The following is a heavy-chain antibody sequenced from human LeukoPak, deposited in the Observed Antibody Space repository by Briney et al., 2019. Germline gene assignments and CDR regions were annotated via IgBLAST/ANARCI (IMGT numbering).Heavy chain of an antibody. J-gene: IGHJ5*02. D-gene: IGHD2-15*01. V-gene: IGHV4-31*03. CDR1: GGSISSGGYY. Sequence: SETLSLTFTVSGGSISSGGYYWSWIRQHPGKGLEWIGYIYYSGSTYYNPSLKSRVTISVDTSKNQFSPKLSSVTAADTAVYYCASYCSGGSCYPVNWFDPWGQGTLVTVSS. CDR3: ASYCSGGSCYPVNWFDP. CDR2: IYYSGST.